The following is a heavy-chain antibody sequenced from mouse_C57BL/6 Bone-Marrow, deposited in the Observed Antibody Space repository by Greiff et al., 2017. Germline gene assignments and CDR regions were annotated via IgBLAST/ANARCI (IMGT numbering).Heavy chain of an antibody. J-gene: IGHJ1*03. V-gene: IGHV3-3*01. CDR3: AGGGYSGYFDV. Sequence: VQLKESGPSLVRPSQTLSLTCTVTGFSINSDCYWILLRQFPGNKLEYIGYTVYSGITYYNPSLESRTYITRDTSKNQFSLKLSSVTTEDTATYYCAGGGYSGYFDVWGTGTTVTGAS. D-gene: IGHD2-3*01. CDR2: TVYSGIT. CDR1: GFSINSDCY.